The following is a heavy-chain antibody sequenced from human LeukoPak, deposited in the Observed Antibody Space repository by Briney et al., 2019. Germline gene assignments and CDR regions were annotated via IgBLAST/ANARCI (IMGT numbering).Heavy chain of an antibody. Sequence: SQTLSLTCTVSGDSISSGDYYWGWLRQPAGRGLEWIGRISSSGSTNYNPSLKSRVTISVDTSKHHFSLKLSSVTAADTAVYYCARGRPRWWGSGYDKYYFDYWGQGTLVTVSS. J-gene: IGHJ4*02. V-gene: IGHV4-61*02. CDR3: ARGRPRWWGSGYDKYYFDY. CDR1: GDSISSGDYY. D-gene: IGHD5-12*01. CDR2: ISSSGST.